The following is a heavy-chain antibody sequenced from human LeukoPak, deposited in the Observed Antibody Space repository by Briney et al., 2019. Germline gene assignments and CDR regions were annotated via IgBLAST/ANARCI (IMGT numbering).Heavy chain of an antibody. CDR3: ANTPGVEMATIV. CDR2: ISGSGGST. V-gene: IGHV3-23*01. J-gene: IGHJ4*02. Sequence: PGGSLRLSCAASGFTFSTYARSWVRQALGKGLEWVSTISGSGGSTYYADSVRGRFTISRDISRNTLYLQMNSLRAEDTAVYYCANTPGVEMATIVWGQGTLVTVSS. CDR1: GFTFSTYA. D-gene: IGHD5-24*01.